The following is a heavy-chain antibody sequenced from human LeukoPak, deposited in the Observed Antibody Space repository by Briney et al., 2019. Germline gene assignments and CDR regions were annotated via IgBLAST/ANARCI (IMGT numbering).Heavy chain of an antibody. J-gene: IGHJ5*02. D-gene: IGHD2-2*01. V-gene: IGHV1-69*04. Sequence: ASVKVSCKASGGAFSSCAISWVRQAPGQGLEWMGRIIPIFGIANYAQKFQGRVTITADKSTSTAYMELSSLRSEDTAVYYCARESCSSTSCYLGWFDPWGQGTLVTVSS. CDR3: ARESCSSTSCYLGWFDP. CDR1: GGAFSSCA. CDR2: IIPIFGIA.